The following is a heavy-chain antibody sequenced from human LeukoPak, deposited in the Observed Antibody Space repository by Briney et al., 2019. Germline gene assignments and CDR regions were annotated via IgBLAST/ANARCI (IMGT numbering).Heavy chain of an antibody. J-gene: IGHJ3*02. D-gene: IGHD6-19*01. CDR2: IYYSGST. Sequence: PGGSLRLSCAASGFTFSSYEMNWVRQAPGKGLEWIGSIYYSGSTYYNPSLKSRVTISVDTSKNQFSLKLGSVTAADTAVYYCARSPRPGIAVAGTRSAFDIWGQGTMVTVSS. CDR1: GFTFSSYE. V-gene: IGHV4-39*07. CDR3: ARSPRPGIAVAGTRSAFDI.